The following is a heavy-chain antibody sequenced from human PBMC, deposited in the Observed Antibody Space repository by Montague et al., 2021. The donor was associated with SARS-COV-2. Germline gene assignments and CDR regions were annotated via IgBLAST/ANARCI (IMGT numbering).Heavy chain of an antibody. Sequence: SETLSLTCSVSGDSITNHYWSWIRQPAGKGLDGFERMLFPGKTNFTPFFSSRLTISADPSKNQFSLKLTSVTAADTAIYFCARDRFDFGAGRQGTIDFWGQGTLVTVSS. V-gene: IGHV4-4*07. CDR1: GDSITNHY. J-gene: IGHJ4*02. CDR2: MLFPGKT. D-gene: IGHD3-10*01. CDR3: ARDRFDFGAGRQGTIDF.